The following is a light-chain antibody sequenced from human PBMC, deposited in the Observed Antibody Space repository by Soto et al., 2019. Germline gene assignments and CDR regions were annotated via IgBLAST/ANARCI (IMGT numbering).Light chain of an antibody. V-gene: IGKV1-5*03. CDR2: KAS. Sequence: DIQMTQSPSTLSASVGDRVTITCRASQSISSWLAWYQQKPGKAPNLLIYKASSLESGVPSWFSGSGSGTEFTLTISSLQPDDFATYYCQQYNSYPWTFGQGTKVEIK. CDR1: QSISSW. J-gene: IGKJ1*01. CDR3: QQYNSYPWT.